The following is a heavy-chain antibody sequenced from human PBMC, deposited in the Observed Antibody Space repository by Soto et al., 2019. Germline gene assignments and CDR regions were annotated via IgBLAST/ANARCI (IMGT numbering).Heavy chain of an antibody. CDR3: ERREDHFFEH. CDR1: GGSISWYY. CDR2: IYHSGNT. Sequence: ASETLSLTRTVSGGSISWYYWGWIRQPPGKGLEWIGFIYHSGNTYYNPSLKSRVTMSVDTSKSQFSLKVNSVTAADTAVYYCERREDHFFEHWGQ. J-gene: IGHJ4*02. V-gene: IGHV4-59*04.